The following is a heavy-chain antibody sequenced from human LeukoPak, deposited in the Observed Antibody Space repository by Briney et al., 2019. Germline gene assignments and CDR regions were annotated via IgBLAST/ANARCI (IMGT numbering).Heavy chain of an antibody. CDR1: GGSISGYY. CDR3: ARHVGYYYYYYMDV. Sequence: SETLSLTCTASGGSISGYYWNWIRQPAGKGLEWIGRIYISGSTYYNPSLKSRVTISVDTSKNQFSLKLSSVTAADTAVYYCARHVGYYYYYYMDVWGKGTTVTISS. CDR2: IYISGST. V-gene: IGHV4-4*07. J-gene: IGHJ6*03. D-gene: IGHD3-16*01.